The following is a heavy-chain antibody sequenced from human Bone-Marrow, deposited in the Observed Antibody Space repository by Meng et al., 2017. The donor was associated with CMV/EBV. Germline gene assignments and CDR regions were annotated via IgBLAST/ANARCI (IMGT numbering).Heavy chain of an antibody. D-gene: IGHD2-15*01. CDR1: GGSISSYY. CDR2: IYYSGST. J-gene: IGHJ5*02. Sequence: SETLSLTCTVSGGSISSYYWSWIRQPPGKGLEWIGYIYYSGSTNYNPSLKSRVTISVDTSKNQFSLKLSSVTAADTAVYYCASGGYCSGGSCYRRPPPGWFDPWGQGNLVNVPS. V-gene: IGHV4-59*01. CDR3: ASGGYCSGGSCYRRPPPGWFDP.